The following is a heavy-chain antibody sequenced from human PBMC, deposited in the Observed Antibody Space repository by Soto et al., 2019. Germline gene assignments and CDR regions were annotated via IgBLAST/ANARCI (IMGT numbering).Heavy chain of an antibody. CDR2: IHYNGNT. V-gene: IGHV4-59*01. D-gene: IGHD5-12*01. CDR1: GGSISSYY. CDR3: AREGNLGRWLQPLDF. J-gene: IGHJ4*02. Sequence: SETLSLTCTVSGGSISSYYWSWVRQPPGKGLEWIGNIHYNGNTKYNPSIKGRVTMSVDTSKNQFSLKLISVTAADTAKYFCAREGNLGRWLQPLDFWGQGTLVTVSS.